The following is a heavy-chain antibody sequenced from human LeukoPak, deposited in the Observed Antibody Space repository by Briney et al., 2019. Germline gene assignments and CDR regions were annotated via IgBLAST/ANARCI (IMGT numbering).Heavy chain of an antibody. Sequence: SVKVSCKASGGTFSSYAISWVRQAPGQGLEWMGGIIPIFGTANYAQKFQARVTITADESTSTAYMELSSLRSEDTAVYYCARAPRYCSGGSCYFSWFDPWGQGTLVTVSS. CDR1: GGTFSSYA. J-gene: IGHJ5*02. V-gene: IGHV1-69*13. CDR3: ARAPRYCSGGSCYFSWFDP. D-gene: IGHD2-15*01. CDR2: IIPIFGTA.